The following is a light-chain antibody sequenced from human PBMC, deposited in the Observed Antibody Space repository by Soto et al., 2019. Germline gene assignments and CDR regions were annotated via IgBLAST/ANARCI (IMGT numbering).Light chain of an antibody. J-gene: IGKJ1*01. CDR2: GAS. CDR1: QSVSSN. CDR3: QQYNDWWT. V-gene: IGKV3-15*01. Sequence: EMVMTQSPATLSVSLGERATLSCRASQSVSSNLAWYQQKAGQAPRLLIYGASTRATGIPARFSGSGSGTEFTLTISSLQSEDCAVHYCQQYNDWWTFGQGTKVEIK.